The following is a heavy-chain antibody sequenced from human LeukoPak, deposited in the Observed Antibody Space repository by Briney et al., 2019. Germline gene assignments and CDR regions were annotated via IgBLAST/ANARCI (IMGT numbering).Heavy chain of an antibody. D-gene: IGHD3-3*01. CDR3: AKTIKGFLEWSSLGYYMDV. V-gene: IGHV3-23*01. Sequence: GGSLRLSCAASGFTFSSYAMSWVRQAPGKGLEWVSAISGSGGSTYYADSVKGRFTISRDNSKNTLYLQMNSLRAEDTAVYYCAKTIKGFLEWSSLGYYMDVWSKGTTVTVSS. CDR1: GFTFSSYA. CDR2: ISGSGGST. J-gene: IGHJ6*03.